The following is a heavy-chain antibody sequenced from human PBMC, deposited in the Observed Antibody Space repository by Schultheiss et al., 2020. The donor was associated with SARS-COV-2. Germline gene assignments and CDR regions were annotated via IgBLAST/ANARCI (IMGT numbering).Heavy chain of an antibody. CDR1: GFAFSSYS. V-gene: IGHV3-21*01. CDR3: ARGQVKKYYYYGMDV. CDR2: ISSNNNYI. Sequence: GESLKISCAASGFAFSSYSMNWVRQAPGKGLEWVSSISSNNNYIYYADSVKGRFTISRDNAKNSLYLQMNSLRAEDTAVYYCARGQVKKYYYYGMDVWGQGTTVTVSS. J-gene: IGHJ6*02. D-gene: IGHD4-23*01.